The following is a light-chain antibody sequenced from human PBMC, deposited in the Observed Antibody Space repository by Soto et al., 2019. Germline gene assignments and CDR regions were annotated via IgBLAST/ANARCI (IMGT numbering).Light chain of an antibody. CDR1: QGITNY. Sequence: DIQMTQSPSSLSASVGDRVTITCRASQGITNYLAWYQQKPGQIPKLLMYAASTLRSGVPSRFSGSGSVTHFTLTIKSLQPEDVATYYCQNYNSGPLTFGGGTKV. CDR3: QNYNSGPLT. CDR2: AAS. V-gene: IGKV1-27*01. J-gene: IGKJ4*01.